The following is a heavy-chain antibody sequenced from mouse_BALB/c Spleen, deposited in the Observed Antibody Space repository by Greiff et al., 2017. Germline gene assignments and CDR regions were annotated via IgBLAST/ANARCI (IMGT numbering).Heavy chain of an antibody. CDR1: GYSITSDYA. J-gene: IGHJ1*01. Sequence: EVKVEESGPGLVKPSQSLSLTCTVTGYSITSDYAWNWIRQFPGNKLEWMGYISYSGSTSYNPSLKSRISITRDTSKNQFFLQLNSVTTEDTATYYCAKLWLRRYFDVWGAGTTVTVSS. V-gene: IGHV3-2*02. D-gene: IGHD2-2*01. CDR2: ISYSGST. CDR3: AKLWLRRYFDV.